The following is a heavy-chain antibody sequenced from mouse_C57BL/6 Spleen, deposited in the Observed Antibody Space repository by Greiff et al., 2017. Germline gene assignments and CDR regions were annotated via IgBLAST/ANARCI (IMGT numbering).Heavy chain of an antibody. CDR2: INPNNGGT. Sequence: VQLQQSGPELVKPGASVKISCKASGYTFTDYYMNWVKQSHGKSLEWIGDINPNNGGTSYNQKFKGKATLTVDKSSSTAYMELRSLTSEDSAVYYCARRNQLHFDYWGQGTTLTVSS. V-gene: IGHV1-26*01. CDR1: GYTFTDYY. J-gene: IGHJ2*01. CDR3: ARRNQLHFDY. D-gene: IGHD2-1*01.